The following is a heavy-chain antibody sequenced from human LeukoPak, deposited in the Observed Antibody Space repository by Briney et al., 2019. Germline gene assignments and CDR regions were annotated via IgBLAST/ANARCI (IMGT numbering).Heavy chain of an antibody. D-gene: IGHD7-27*01. J-gene: IGHJ4*02. CDR2: ISHTGTTM. CDR1: GFTFSDHY. V-gene: IGHV3-11*04. CDR3: ARGRWGLDS. Sequence: PGGSLRLSCAASGFTFSDHYMSWIRQAPGKGLEWVSYISHTGTTMYYADSVKGRFTLSRDNARNSLYLQMNSLRAEDTAVYYCARGRWGLDSWGQGTLVSVPS.